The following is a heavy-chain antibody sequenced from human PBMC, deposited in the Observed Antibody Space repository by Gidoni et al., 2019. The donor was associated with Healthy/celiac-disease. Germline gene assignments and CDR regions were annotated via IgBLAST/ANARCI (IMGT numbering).Heavy chain of an antibody. CDR2: IKSKTDGGTT. D-gene: IGHD2-2*01. CDR1: GFTFSNAW. CDR3: TTDITHIVVVPAAITYYFDY. V-gene: IGHV3-15*01. Sequence: EVQLVESGGGLVKPGGSLRLSCAASGFTFSNAWMSWVRQAPGKGLEWVGRIKSKTDGGTTDYAAPVKGRFTISRDDSKNTLYLQMNSLKTEDTAVYYCTTDITHIVVVPAAITYYFDYWGQGTLVTVSS. J-gene: IGHJ4*02.